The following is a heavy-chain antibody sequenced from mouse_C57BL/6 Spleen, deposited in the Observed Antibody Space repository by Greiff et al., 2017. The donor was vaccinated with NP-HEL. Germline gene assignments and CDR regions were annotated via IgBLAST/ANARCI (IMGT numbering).Heavy chain of an antibody. Sequence: QVQLQQPGAELVKPGASVKLSRKASGYTFTSCWMHWVKQRPGRGPEWIGRIDPYSGGTKYNEKFKSTATLTVDKPSSTAYMQLSSLTSEDSAVYYCARGDLAWFAYWGQGTLVTVSA. J-gene: IGHJ3*01. CDR3: ARGDLAWFAY. V-gene: IGHV1-72*01. CDR2: IDPYSGGT. CDR1: GYTFTSCW.